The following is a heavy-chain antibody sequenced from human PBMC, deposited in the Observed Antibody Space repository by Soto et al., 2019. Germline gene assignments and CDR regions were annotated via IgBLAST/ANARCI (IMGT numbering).Heavy chain of an antibody. CDR1: GYSISSGYY. CDR3: ASGEYSSSSGYFDY. Sequence: GPGPVLSSETLSLTCAVSGYSISSGYYWGWIRQPPGKGLEWIGSIYHSGSTYYNPSLKSRVTISVDTSKNQFSLKLSSVTAADTAVYYCASGEYSSSSGYFDYWGQGTLVTVSS. V-gene: IGHV4-38-2*01. CDR2: IYHSGST. J-gene: IGHJ4*02. D-gene: IGHD6-6*01.